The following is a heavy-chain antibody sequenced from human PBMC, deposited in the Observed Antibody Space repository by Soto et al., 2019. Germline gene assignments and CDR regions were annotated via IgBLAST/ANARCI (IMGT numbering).Heavy chain of an antibody. J-gene: IGHJ4*02. CDR1: GFTFSNAW. V-gene: IGHV3-15*01. D-gene: IGHD5-12*01. Sequence: EVQLVGSGGGLVKPGGSLRLSCAASGFTFSNAWMSWVRQAPGKGLEWVGPIKSKTDGGTTDYAAPVKGRFTISRDDSKNTLYLQMNSLKTEDTAVYYCTTRGHSGCDWGVDYWGQGTLVTVSS. CDR2: IKSKTDGGTT. CDR3: TTRGHSGCDWGVDY.